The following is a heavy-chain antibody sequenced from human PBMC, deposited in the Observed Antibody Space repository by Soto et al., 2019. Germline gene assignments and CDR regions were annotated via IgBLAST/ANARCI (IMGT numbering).Heavy chain of an antibody. CDR1: GASISSYD. CDR2: RYISWSA. V-gene: IGHV4-4*07. Sequence: SETLSLTCTVSGASISSYDWNWIRQPPVKGLELICRRYISWSAIYNPSLKSRVTMSVDTSKNQFSLTLSSVTAADTAVYYCSRYYPGRGIAPKYLFDYWGQGTLVTVSS. D-gene: IGHD3-10*01. J-gene: IGHJ4*02. CDR3: SRYYPGRGIAPKYLFDY.